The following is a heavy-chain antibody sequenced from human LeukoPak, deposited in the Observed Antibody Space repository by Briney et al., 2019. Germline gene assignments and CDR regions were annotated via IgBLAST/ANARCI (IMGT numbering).Heavy chain of an antibody. J-gene: IGHJ3*02. CDR1: GYTFTTHG. CDR2: ISTYNGHT. V-gene: IGHV1-18*01. Sequence: ASVKVSCKASGYTFTTHGISWVRQAPGQGLEWMGWISTYNGHTNYAQKLQGRVTMTTDTSTSTAYMELRSLRSDDTAVYYCARRLDIVVSIAFDIWGQGTMVTVSS. CDR3: ARRLDIVVSIAFDI. D-gene: IGHD5-12*01.